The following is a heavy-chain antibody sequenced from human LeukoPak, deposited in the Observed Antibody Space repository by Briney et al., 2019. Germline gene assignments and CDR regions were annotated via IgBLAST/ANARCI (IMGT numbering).Heavy chain of an antibody. CDR2: IYYSGST. CDR1: GGSISSYY. CDR3: ARGLRGTKDYSNYYLSY. J-gene: IGHJ4*02. D-gene: IGHD4-11*01. V-gene: IGHV4-59*01. Sequence: PSETLSLTCTVSGGSISSYYWSWIRQPPGKGLEWIGYIYYSGSTKYNPSLKSRVTISVDTSKNQFSLKVSSMTAADTAVYYCARGLRGTKDYSNYYLSYWGQGTLVTVSS.